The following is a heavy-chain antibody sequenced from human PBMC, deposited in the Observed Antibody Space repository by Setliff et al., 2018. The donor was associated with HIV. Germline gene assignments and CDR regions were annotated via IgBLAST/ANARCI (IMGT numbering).Heavy chain of an antibody. CDR1: GFTFSSLE. Sequence: PGGSLRLSCAASGFTFSSLEMNWVRQAPGKGLEWVSYISSSGSTIYYADSVKGRFSVSRDNAKNSLYLEMNSVRAEDTALYYCARDSHAQLWSHLDYWGQGALVTVSS. D-gene: IGHD5-18*01. V-gene: IGHV3-48*03. CDR2: ISSSGSTI. J-gene: IGHJ4*02. CDR3: ARDSHAQLWSHLDY.